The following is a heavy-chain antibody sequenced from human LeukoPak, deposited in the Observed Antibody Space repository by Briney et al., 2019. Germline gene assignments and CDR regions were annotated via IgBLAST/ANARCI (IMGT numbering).Heavy chain of an antibody. CDR1: GYSISSGYY. CDR3: ASENLADYGDLVHFD. Sequence: KPSETLSLTCAVSGYSISSGYYWGWIRQPPGKGLEWIGSIYHSGSTYYNPSLKSRVTISVDTSKNQFSLKLSSVTAADTAVYYCASENLADYGDLVHFDWGQGTLVTVSS. CDR2: IYHSGST. D-gene: IGHD4-17*01. V-gene: IGHV4-38-2*01. J-gene: IGHJ4*02.